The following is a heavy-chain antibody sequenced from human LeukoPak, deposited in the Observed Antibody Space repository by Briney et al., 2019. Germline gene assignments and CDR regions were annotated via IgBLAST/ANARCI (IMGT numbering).Heavy chain of an antibody. CDR2: IYPGDSDT. CDR3: ARQGLGIFGYYHYYMDV. CDR1: GYSFTSYW. Sequence: GESLKISCKGSGYSFTSYWIGWVRQMPGKGPEWMGIIYPGDSDTRYSPSFQGQVTISADKSISTAYLQWSSLKASDTAMYYCARQGLGIFGYYHYYMDVWGKGTTVTVSS. V-gene: IGHV5-51*01. D-gene: IGHD3-3*01. J-gene: IGHJ6*03.